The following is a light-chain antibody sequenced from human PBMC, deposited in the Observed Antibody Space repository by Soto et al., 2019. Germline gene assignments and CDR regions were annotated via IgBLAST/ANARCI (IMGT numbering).Light chain of an antibody. V-gene: IGLV2-8*01. CDR3: SSYAGSNNYV. J-gene: IGLJ1*01. CDR1: SSDVGGYNF. CDR2: EVS. Sequence: QSALTQPPSASGSRGQSVTISCTGTSSDVGGYNFVSWYQQPPDKAPKLLVYEVSKRPSGVPDRFSGSKSGNTASLTVSGLQAEDEADYYCSSYAGSNNYVFGTGTKLTVL.